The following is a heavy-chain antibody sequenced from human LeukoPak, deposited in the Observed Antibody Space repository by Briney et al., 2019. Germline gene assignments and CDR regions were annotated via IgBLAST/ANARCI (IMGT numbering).Heavy chain of an antibody. D-gene: IGHD3-22*01. V-gene: IGHV3-21*04. Sequence: GGSLRLSCAASGFTFSSYSMNWVRQAPGKGLEWVSSISTSSSYIYYADSVKGRFTISRDNSKNTLFLQMNSLRAEDTAVYYCAKDLYYDTSGYYSSPDAFDIWGQGTMVTVSS. CDR2: ISTSSSYI. CDR3: AKDLYYDTSGYYSSPDAFDI. CDR1: GFTFSSYS. J-gene: IGHJ3*02.